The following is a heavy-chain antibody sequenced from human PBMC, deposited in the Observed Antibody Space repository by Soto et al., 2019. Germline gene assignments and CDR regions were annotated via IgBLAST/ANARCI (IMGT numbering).Heavy chain of an antibody. CDR2: ISSSGSTI. CDR3: ARDQDSSSWYDWFDP. CDR1: GFTLSDYY. V-gene: IGHV3-11*01. J-gene: IGHJ5*02. D-gene: IGHD6-13*01. Sequence: GGSLRLSCAASGFTLSDYYMSWIRQAPGKGLEWVSYISSSGSTIYYADSVKGRFTISRDNAKNSLYLQMNSLRAEDTAVYYCARDQDSSSWYDWFDPWGQGTLVTVSS.